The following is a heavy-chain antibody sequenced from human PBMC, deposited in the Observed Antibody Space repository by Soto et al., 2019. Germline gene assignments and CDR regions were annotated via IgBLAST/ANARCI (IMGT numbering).Heavy chain of an antibody. CDR3: AKDRGSSWYDY. V-gene: IGHV3-21*04. CDR1: WFTFTRYS. Sequence: GGSLRLSCAASWFTFTRYSMNWVRQAPGKGLEWVSSISSTTNYIYYADSVKGRFTISRDNSKNTLYLQMNSLRAEDTAVYYCAKDRGSSWYDYWGQGTLVTVS. D-gene: IGHD6-13*01. CDR2: ISSTTNYI. J-gene: IGHJ4*02.